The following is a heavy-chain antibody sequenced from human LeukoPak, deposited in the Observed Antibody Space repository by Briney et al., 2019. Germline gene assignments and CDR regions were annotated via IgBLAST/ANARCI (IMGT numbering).Heavy chain of an antibody. D-gene: IGHD2-2*01. Sequence: GESLRLSCAASGFTFSSYAMSWVRQAPGKGLEWVSAISGSGGSTYYADSVKGRFTISRDNSKNTLYLQMNSLRAEDTAVYYCAKSYCSSTSCYYNVWGQGTLVTVSS. J-gene: IGHJ4*02. CDR1: GFTFSSYA. V-gene: IGHV3-23*01. CDR2: ISGSGGST. CDR3: AKSYCSSTSCYYNV.